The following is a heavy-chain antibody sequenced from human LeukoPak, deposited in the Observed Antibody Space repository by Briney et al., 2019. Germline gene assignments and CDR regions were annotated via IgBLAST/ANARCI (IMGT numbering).Heavy chain of an antibody. V-gene: IGHV3-23*01. Sequence: GGSLRLSCAASGFTFSSYAMSWVRQAPGKGLEWVSVISGSGGNTYYADSVKGRFTISRDNAKNSLYLQMNSLRAEDTAVYYCARDRLSGRLTPDYWGQGTLVTVSS. CDR2: ISGSGGNT. J-gene: IGHJ4*02. CDR1: GFTFSSYA. D-gene: IGHD6-19*01. CDR3: ARDRLSGRLTPDY.